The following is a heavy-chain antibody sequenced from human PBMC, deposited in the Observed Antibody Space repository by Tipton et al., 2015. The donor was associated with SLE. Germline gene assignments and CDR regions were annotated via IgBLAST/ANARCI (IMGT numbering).Heavy chain of an antibody. J-gene: IGHJ6*03. CDR2: IYYSGST. D-gene: IGHD3-16*01. Sequence: LRLSCTVSNGSISNSHYYWGWIRQSQGKGLEWVGSIYYSGSTNYNPSLQSRVTISVDTSRSKCSLNLTSVTAADTAVYYCARGPYVYMDVWGIGTSVTFSS. CDR3: ARGPYVYMDV. CDR1: NGSISNSHYY. V-gene: IGHV4-39*07.